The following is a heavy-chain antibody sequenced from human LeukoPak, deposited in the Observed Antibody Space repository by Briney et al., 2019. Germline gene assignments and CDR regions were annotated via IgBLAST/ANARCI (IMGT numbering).Heavy chain of an antibody. CDR1: GFTFSSYT. Sequence: PGGSLRLSCAASGFTFSSYTMNWVRQAPGKGLEWVSSITSSSSYIYYADSVKGRFTISRDNAKNSLCLQMNSLRAEDTAVYYCAKDHYYGSGSPGGWGQGTLVTVSS. V-gene: IGHV3-21*04. CDR2: ITSSSSYI. CDR3: AKDHYYGSGSPGG. D-gene: IGHD3-10*01. J-gene: IGHJ4*02.